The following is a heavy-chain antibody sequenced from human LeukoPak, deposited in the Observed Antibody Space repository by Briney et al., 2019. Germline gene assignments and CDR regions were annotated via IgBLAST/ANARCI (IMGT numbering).Heavy chain of an antibody. CDR1: GFTFSDYG. J-gene: IGHJ5*02. D-gene: IGHD6-13*01. V-gene: IGHV3-30*02. Sequence: PGGSLRLSCAASGFTFSDYGMHWVRQAPGKGLEWVAFIRNDGSNDYYPDSVKGRFTISRDKSRNTLYLQMNSLRAEDTAFYYCAKGGSSSHNWFDPWGQGTRVAVSS. CDR2: IRNDGSND. CDR3: AKGGSSSHNWFDP.